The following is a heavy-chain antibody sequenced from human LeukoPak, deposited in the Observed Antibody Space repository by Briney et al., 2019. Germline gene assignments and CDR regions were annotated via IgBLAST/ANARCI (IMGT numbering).Heavy chain of an antibody. V-gene: IGHV4-39*07. J-gene: IGHJ5*02. CDR3: AVGTAVAGNWFDP. Sequence: SETLSLTCTVSGGSISSSSYYCSWIRQPPGKGLEWIGEINHSGSTNYNPSLKSRVTISVDTSKNQFSLKLSSVTAADTAVYYCAVGTAVAGNWFDPWGQGTLVTVSS. D-gene: IGHD6-19*01. CDR2: INHSGST. CDR1: GGSISSSSYY.